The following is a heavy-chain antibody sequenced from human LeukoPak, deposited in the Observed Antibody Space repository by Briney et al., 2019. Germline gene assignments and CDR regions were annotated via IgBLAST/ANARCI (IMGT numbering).Heavy chain of an antibody. CDR1: GFTFSGSA. V-gene: IGHV3-73*01. CDR2: IRSKANSYAT. Sequence: GGSLRLSCAASGFTFSGSAMHWVRQASGKGLEWVGRIRSKANSYATAYAASVKGRFTISRDDSKNTAYLQMNSLKTEDTAVYYCTRQTLTGYPGYWGQGTLVTVSS. D-gene: IGHD3-9*01. J-gene: IGHJ4*02. CDR3: TRQTLTGYPGY.